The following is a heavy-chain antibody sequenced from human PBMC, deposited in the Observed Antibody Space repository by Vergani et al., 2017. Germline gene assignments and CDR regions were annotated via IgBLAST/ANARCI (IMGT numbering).Heavy chain of an antibody. V-gene: IGHV3-48*03. CDR1: GFTFSSYE. J-gene: IGHJ5*02. Sequence: EVQLVESGGGLVQPGGSLRLSCAASGFTFSSYEMNWVRQAPGKGLEWVSYISSRGSTIYYADSVKGRFTISRDNSKNTLYLQMNSLRAEDTAVYYCAKDQYDYVWGSPLPHWFDPWGQGTLVTVSS. CDR3: AKDQYDYVWGSPLPHWFDP. D-gene: IGHD3-16*01. CDR2: ISSRGSTI.